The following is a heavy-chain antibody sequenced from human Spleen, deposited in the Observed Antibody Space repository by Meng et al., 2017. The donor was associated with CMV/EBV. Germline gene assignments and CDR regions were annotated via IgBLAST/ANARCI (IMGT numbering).Heavy chain of an antibody. D-gene: IGHD1-26*01. J-gene: IGHJ4*02. CDR1: GFTFGTYG. CDR2: ISYDGRNK. Sequence: GESLKISCEASGFTFGTYGMHWVRQAPGKGLEWVAFISYDGRNKYYGDSVKGRLTVSRDNAKNSLYLQMNSLRAEDTALYYCAKGYDSGSMYYFDYWGQGTLVTVSS. V-gene: IGHV3-30*18. CDR3: AKGYDSGSMYYFDY.